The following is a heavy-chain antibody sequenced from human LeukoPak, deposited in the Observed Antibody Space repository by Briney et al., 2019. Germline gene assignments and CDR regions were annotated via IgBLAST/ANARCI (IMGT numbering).Heavy chain of an antibody. Sequence: SGGSLRLSCAASGFTFSDAWMSWVRHTPGKGREWVGRIKSKVDGGTTDYAASVKDRFTISRDDSKKTMYLEMSSLKFEDTRTYYCTTPRSTWFFDTWGQGTLVAVSS. CDR3: TTPRSTWFFDT. V-gene: IGHV3-15*01. J-gene: IGHJ4*02. CDR1: GFTFSDAW. CDR2: IKSKVDGGTT. D-gene: IGHD6-13*01.